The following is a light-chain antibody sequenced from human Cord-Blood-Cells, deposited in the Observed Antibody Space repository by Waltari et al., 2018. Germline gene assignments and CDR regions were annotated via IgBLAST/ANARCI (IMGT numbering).Light chain of an antibody. J-gene: IGLJ3*02. CDR1: SSDVGGYNY. CDR3: CSYAGSYTGV. CDR2: DVS. Sequence: QSALTQPRSVSGSPGQSVTISCTGTSSDVGGYNYVSWYQQHPGKAPKPMVYDVSKRPSGVPGRFSGSKSGNTASLTISGLQAEDEADYYCCSYAGSYTGVFGGGTKLTVL. V-gene: IGLV2-11*01.